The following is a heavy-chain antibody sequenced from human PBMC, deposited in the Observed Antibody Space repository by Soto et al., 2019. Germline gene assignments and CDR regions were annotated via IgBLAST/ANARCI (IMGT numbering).Heavy chain of an antibody. D-gene: IGHD6-19*01. CDR3: AIFFLKSLVPFSYYYGMDV. CDR1: GFTFSSYG. Sequence: GGSLRLSCASSGFTFSSYGMHWVRQAPGKGLEWVAVIWYDGSNKYYADSVKGRFTISRDNSKNTLYLQMNSLRAQDTAVYYCAIFFLKSLVPFSYYYGMDVWGQGTTVTVSS. V-gene: IGHV3-33*01. CDR2: IWYDGSNK. J-gene: IGHJ6*02.